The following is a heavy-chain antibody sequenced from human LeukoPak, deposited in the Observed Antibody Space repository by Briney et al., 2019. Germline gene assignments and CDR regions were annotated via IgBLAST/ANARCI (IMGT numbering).Heavy chain of an antibody. CDR3: ARPGYCSSTSCYAFDI. J-gene: IGHJ3*02. D-gene: IGHD2-2*01. Sequence: ASVKVSCKASGYTFTSYGISWVRQAPGQGLEWMGWISAYNGNTNYAQKLQGRVTMTTDTSTSTAYMELRSLRSEDTAVYYCARPGYCSSTSCYAFDIWGQGTMATVSS. CDR2: ISAYNGNT. V-gene: IGHV1-18*01. CDR1: GYTFTSYG.